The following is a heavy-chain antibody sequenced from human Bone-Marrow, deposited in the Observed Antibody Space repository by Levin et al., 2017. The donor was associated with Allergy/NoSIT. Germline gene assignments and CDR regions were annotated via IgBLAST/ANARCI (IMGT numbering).Heavy chain of an antibody. CDR3: AKGRICGGYYYYGMDV. CDR2: ISSTGDNT. D-gene: IGHD3-3*01. V-gene: IGHV3-23*01. CDR1: RFTFSSCA. J-gene: IGHJ6*02. Sequence: HPGGSLRLSCAASRFTFSSCAMNWVRQTPGKGLEWVSAISSTGDNTYYAGSVKGRFTISRDNSKNTLYLQMNSLRAEDAAIYYCAKGRICGGYYYYGMDVWGQGTTVTVSS.